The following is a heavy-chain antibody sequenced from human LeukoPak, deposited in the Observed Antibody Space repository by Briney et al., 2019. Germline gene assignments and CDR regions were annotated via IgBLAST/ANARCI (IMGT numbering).Heavy chain of an antibody. CDR3: ARGAIRQWQTYCYYYYMDV. D-gene: IGHD6-19*01. V-gene: IGHV6-1*01. Sequence: SQTLSLTCAISGDSVSSNSAAWNWIRQSPWRGLEWLGRTYYRSKWYNDYAVSVKSRITINPDTSKNQFSLQLNSVTPEDTAVYYCARGAIRQWQTYCYYYYMDVWGKGTTVTVSS. CDR1: GDSVSSNSAA. J-gene: IGHJ6*03. CDR2: TYYRSKWYN.